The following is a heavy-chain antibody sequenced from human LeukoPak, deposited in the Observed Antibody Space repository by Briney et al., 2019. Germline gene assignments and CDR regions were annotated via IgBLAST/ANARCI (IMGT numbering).Heavy chain of an antibody. CDR3: AKDTGYGGNLVDY. CDR2: ISWNSGSI. V-gene: IGHV3-9*01. D-gene: IGHD4-23*01. J-gene: IGHJ4*02. Sequence: PGRSLRLSCAASGFTFDDYAMHWVRQAPGKGLEWVSGISWNSGSIGNADSVKGRFTISRDNAKNSLYLQMNSLRAEDTALYYCAKDTGYGGNLVDYWGQGTLVTVSS. CDR1: GFTFDDYA.